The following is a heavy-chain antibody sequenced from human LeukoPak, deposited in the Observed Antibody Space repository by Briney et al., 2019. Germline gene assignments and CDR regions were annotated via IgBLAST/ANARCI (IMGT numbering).Heavy chain of an antibody. D-gene: IGHD6-13*01. J-gene: IGHJ6*03. CDR3: AKDVVAAVPNCMDV. CDR1: GFTFSSYA. CDR2: ISGSDGST. V-gene: IGHV3-23*01. Sequence: PGGSLRLSCAASGFTFSSYAMNWVRQAPGKGLEWVSTISGSDGSTYYADSVKGRFTISRDNSKNTLYLQMNSLRAEDTAVYYCAKDVVAAVPNCMDVWGKGTTVTVSS.